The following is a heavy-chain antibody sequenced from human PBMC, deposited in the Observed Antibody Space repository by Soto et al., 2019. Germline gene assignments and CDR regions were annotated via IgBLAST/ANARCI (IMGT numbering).Heavy chain of an antibody. Sequence: VQLVQSGAEVKKPGSSVKVSCKASGDTSTTYVTSWVRQAPGQGHEWIGGINPMSRTAKYSEKYNGRVTITADEATRTAYLDLTSLRFEDTAVYFCARGTYCGSNCFFAREYWGQGTLVTVSS. CDR1: GDTSTTYV. V-gene: IGHV1-69*01. CDR2: INPMSRTA. CDR3: ARGTYCGSNCFFAREY. J-gene: IGHJ4*02. D-gene: IGHD2-21*01.